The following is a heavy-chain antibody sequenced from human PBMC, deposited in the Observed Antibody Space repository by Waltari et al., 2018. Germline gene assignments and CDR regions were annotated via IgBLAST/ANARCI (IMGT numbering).Heavy chain of an antibody. CDR2: ISSSSTYT. J-gene: IGHJ5*02. CDR3: ARDPAAMSWFDP. V-gene: IGHV3-11*06. Sequence: QVQLVESGGGLVKPGGSLRLSCAASGLPFSDYYISWIRQAPGKGLEWVSYISSSSTYTNYADSVKGRFTISRDNAKNSLYLQMNSLRAEDTAVYYCARDPAAMSWFDPWGQGTKVTVSS. D-gene: IGHD2-2*01. CDR1: GLPFSDYY.